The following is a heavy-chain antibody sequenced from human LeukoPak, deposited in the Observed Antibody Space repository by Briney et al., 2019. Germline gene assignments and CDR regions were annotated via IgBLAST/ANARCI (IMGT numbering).Heavy chain of an antibody. CDR1: GFTFSSYS. Sequence: GGSLRLFCAASGFTFSSYSMNWVRQPPGKGLEWVAFIWYDGSNKYYTDSVKGRFTISRDNSKNTLYLQMNSLRAEDTAVYYCAGDRATSYFDYWGQGALVTISS. J-gene: IGHJ4*02. CDR2: IWYDGSNK. V-gene: IGHV3-33*08. CDR3: AGDRATSYFDY. D-gene: IGHD1-26*01.